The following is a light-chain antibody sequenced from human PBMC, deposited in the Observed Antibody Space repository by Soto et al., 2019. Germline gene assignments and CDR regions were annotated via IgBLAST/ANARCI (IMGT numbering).Light chain of an antibody. CDR3: GPFAGIDTYV. CDR2: DVN. Sequence: QSALTQPRSVSGSPGQSVTISCTGTSSNVGGYDYVSWYQQHPGKAPKLMIFDVNKRPSGVPDRFSASKSGNTASLTISGLRAEDEADYYCGPFAGIDTYVFPTGTKVPVL. CDR1: SSNVGGYDY. V-gene: IGLV2-11*01. J-gene: IGLJ1*01.